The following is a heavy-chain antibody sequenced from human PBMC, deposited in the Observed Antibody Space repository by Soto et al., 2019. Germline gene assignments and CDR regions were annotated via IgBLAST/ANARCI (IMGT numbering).Heavy chain of an antibody. CDR2: ISDSGNSI. D-gene: IGHD6-19*01. CDR1: GFTFSGYY. Sequence: QVQLVESGGGLVKPGGSLRLSCAASGFTFSGYYMSWIRQAPGRGLEWVSYISDSGNSIYYTDSVKGRFTISRDNAKHSRYLQMNNLRADDTAVYFCAREGEQWLLSADDYWGQGTLVTVSS. V-gene: IGHV3-11*01. CDR3: AREGEQWLLSADDY. J-gene: IGHJ4*02.